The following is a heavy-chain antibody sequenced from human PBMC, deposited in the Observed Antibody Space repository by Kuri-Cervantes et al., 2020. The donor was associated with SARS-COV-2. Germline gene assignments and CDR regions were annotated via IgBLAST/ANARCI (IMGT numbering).Heavy chain of an antibody. CDR2: IYYSGST. J-gene: IGHJ6*02. D-gene: IGHD3-10*01. Sequence: SETLSLTCTVSGGSISSSSYYWGWIRQPPGKGLEWIGSIYYSGSTYYNPSLKSRVTISVDTSKNQFSLKLSSVTAADTAVYYCARFSSGYYGSGSYYATYYYGMDVWGQGTTVTVSS. CDR3: ARFSSGYYGSGSYYATYYYGMDV. V-gene: IGHV4-39*01. CDR1: GGSISSSSYY.